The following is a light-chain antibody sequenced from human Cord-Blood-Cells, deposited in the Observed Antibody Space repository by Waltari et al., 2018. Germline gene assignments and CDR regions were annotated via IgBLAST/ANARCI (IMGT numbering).Light chain of an antibody. V-gene: IGKV3-15*01. J-gene: IGKJ1*01. Sequence: EIVMTRSPATLSVSPGDRATLSCRASQSVSSNLAWYQQKPGQAPRLLIYGASTRATCIPAMFIGSESGTEFTRTISSLQSEDFAVYYCQQYNNWPRTFGQGTKVEIK. CDR2: GAS. CDR1: QSVSSN. CDR3: QQYNNWPRT.